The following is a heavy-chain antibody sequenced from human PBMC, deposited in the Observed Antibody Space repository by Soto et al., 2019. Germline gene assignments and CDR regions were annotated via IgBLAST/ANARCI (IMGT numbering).Heavy chain of an antibody. CDR3: AIYCGGGSGYSGYYYYGMNV. J-gene: IGHJ6*04. D-gene: IGHD2-15*01. V-gene: IGHV3-33*01. CDR1: GFTFSSYG. Sequence: GGSLRLSCAASGFTFSSYGMHWVRQAPGKGLEWVAVIWYDGSNKYYADSVKGRFTISRDNSKNTLYLQMNSLRAEDTAVYYSAIYCGGGSGYSGYYYYGMNVWAKGTTFTVSS. CDR2: IWYDGSNK.